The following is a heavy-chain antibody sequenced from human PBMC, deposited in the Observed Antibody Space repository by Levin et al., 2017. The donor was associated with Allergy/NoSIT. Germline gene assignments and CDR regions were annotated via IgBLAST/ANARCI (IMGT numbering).Heavy chain of an antibody. CDR3: AITGGFDI. D-gene: IGHD1-26*01. CDR1: GFTFSSHW. Sequence: GGSLRLSCAASGFTFSSHWMHWVRQAPGKGLVWVSHINSDGSSTTYADSVKGRFTISRDNAKNTLYLQMNSLRAEDTAVYYCAITGGFDIWGQGTMVTVSP. J-gene: IGHJ3*02. V-gene: IGHV3-74*01. CDR2: INSDGSST.